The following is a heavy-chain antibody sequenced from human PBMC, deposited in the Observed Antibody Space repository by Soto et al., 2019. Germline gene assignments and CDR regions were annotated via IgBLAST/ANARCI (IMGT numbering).Heavy chain of an antibody. D-gene: IGHD6-19*01. J-gene: IGHJ3*02. CDR2: IGSSSYTI. CDR1: GFTFSSYS. V-gene: IGHV3-48*01. CDR3: ARDDSSGGAFDI. Sequence: GGSLRLSCAASGFTFSSYSMNWVRQAPGKGLEWVSYIGSSSYTIYYADSVKGRFTISRDNAKNSLYLQMNSLRAEDTAMYYCARDDSSGGAFDIWGQGTMVTVS.